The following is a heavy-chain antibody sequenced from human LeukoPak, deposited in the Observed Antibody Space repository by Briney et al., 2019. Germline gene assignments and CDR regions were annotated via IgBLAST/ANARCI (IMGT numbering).Heavy chain of an antibody. D-gene: IGHD6-6*01. CDR1: GGSISSGGYY. J-gene: IGHJ5*02. Sequence: SQTPSPTCTLSGGSISSGGYYWSSIRQPPGKGLEWIGYIYYSGSTYYNPSLKSRVTISVDTSKNQFSLKLSSVTAADTAVYYCARGQLGGWXDPWGQGTPVTVSS. CDR2: IYYSGST. V-gene: IGHV4-31*03. CDR3: ARGQLGGWXDP.